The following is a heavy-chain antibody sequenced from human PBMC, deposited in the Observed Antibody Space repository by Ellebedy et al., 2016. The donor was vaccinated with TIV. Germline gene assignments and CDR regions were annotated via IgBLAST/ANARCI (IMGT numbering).Heavy chain of an antibody. V-gene: IGHV4-31*03. D-gene: IGHD3-10*01. CDR2: IYYSGST. J-gene: IGHJ4*02. CDR3: ARDEGGSGSLSY. Sequence: MPSETLSLTCTVSGGTISRCAFYWTWIRQKPGTGLEWMGNIYYSGSTYYKPSLKSRVTISLDTSKNQFSLRLSSVTAADTAVYYCARDEGGSGSLSYWGQGTLVTVSS. CDR1: GGTISRCAFY.